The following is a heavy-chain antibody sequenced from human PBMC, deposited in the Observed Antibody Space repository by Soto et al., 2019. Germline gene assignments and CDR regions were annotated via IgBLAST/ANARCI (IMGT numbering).Heavy chain of an antibody. CDR2: ISYSGNT. Sequence: TLSLTCTVSGGSISNFYWSWIRQPPGKGLEWIGYISYSGNTNYNPSLKSRVSISVDTSKNQLSLNLTSVTAADTAVYYCARAPMVLSRYYFDSWGQGSPVTVSS. D-gene: IGHD2-8*01. J-gene: IGHJ4*02. CDR3: ARAPMVLSRYYFDS. CDR1: GGSISNFY. V-gene: IGHV4-59*01.